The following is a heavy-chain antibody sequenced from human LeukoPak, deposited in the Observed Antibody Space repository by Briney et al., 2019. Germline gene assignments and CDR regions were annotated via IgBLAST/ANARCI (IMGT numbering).Heavy chain of an antibody. D-gene: IGHD3-16*02. Sequence: ARSLRLSCAASGFTFSSYGMHWVRQAPGKGLEWVALIWYDGSSKHYADSVRGRFTISKDNSKNTLYLQMNSLRADDTAVYYCARDFELSHWGQGTLVTVSS. CDR1: GFTFSSYG. CDR3: ARDFELSH. J-gene: IGHJ4*02. CDR2: IWYDGSSK. V-gene: IGHV3-33*01.